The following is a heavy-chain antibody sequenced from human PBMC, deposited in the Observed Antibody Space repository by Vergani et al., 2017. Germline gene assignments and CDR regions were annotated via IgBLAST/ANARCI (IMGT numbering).Heavy chain of an antibody. CDR3: ARDRGYSYGDYGMDV. J-gene: IGHJ6*02. Sequence: EVQLVESGGGLVQPGGSLRLSCAASGFTVSSNYMSWVRQAPGKGLEWVSVIYSGGSTYYADSVKGRFTISRDNSKNTLYLQMNSLRAEDTAVYYCARDRGYSYGDYGMDVWGQGTTVTVSS. V-gene: IGHV3-66*02. D-gene: IGHD5-18*01. CDR1: GFTVSSNY. CDR2: IYSGGST.